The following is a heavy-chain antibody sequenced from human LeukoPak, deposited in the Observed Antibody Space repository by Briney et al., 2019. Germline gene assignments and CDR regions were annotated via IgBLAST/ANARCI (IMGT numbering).Heavy chain of an antibody. CDR2: IYSGGGT. V-gene: IGHV3-53*01. Sequence: GGSLRLSCAASGFTVNSNYIHWVRQAPGKGLEWVSVIYSGGGTLYADSVKGRFTISRDNSKNTLYLQMNSLRAEDTAVYYCAKGPLQLVPGYWGQGTLVTVSS. CDR3: AKGPLQLVPGY. D-gene: IGHD6-6*01. J-gene: IGHJ4*02. CDR1: GFTVNSNY.